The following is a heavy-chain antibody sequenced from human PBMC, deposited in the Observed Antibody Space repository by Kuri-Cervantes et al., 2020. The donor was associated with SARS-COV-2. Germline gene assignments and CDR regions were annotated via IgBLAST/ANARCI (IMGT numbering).Heavy chain of an antibody. CDR3: ARVPRSSSWTPPYYYYGMDV. CDR2: ISAYNGNT. CDR1: GYTFTSYG. Sequence: ASVKVSCKAAGYTFTSYGISWVRQAPGQGLEWMGWISAYNGNTNYSQKPQGRVTMTTDTSTSTAYMVLRSLRSDDTAVYYCARVPRSSSWTPPYYYYGMDVWGQGTTVTVSS. V-gene: IGHV1-18*04. D-gene: IGHD6-13*01. J-gene: IGHJ6*02.